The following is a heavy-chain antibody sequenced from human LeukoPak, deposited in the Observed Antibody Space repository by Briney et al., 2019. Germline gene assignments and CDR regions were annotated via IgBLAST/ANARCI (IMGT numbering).Heavy chain of an antibody. Sequence: ASVTVSCKVSGYTLTELSMHWVRQAPGKGLEWMGGFDPEDGETIYAQKFQGRVTMTEDTSTDTAYMELSSLRSEDTAVYYCAKVKAEKGYFAYWGQGTLVTVSS. V-gene: IGHV1-24*01. J-gene: IGHJ4*02. CDR2: FDPEDGET. CDR3: AKVKAEKGYFAY. D-gene: IGHD6-25*01. CDR1: GYTLTELS.